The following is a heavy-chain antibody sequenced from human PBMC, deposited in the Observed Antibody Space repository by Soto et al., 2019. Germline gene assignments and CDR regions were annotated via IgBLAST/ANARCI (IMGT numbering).Heavy chain of an antibody. Sequence: GGSLRLSCAASGFTFSSYSMNWVRQAPGKGLEWVSYISSSSSTIYYADSVKGRFTISRDNAKNSLYLQMNSLRAEDTAVYYCARAPRITGTTGAPYWFDPWGQGTLVTVSS. V-gene: IGHV3-48*01. CDR1: GFTFSSYS. J-gene: IGHJ5*02. D-gene: IGHD1-7*01. CDR2: ISSSSSTI. CDR3: ARAPRITGTTGAPYWFDP.